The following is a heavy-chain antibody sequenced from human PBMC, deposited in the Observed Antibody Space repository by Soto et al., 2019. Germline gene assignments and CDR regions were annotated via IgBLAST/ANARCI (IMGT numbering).Heavy chain of an antibody. CDR2: IYHTGST. Sequence: QVQLQESGPGLVKPSGTLSLTCVVSGGSISKSRWWSWVRQPLGKGLEWIGEIYHTGSTNNKPSLKSRVTISVDMSKNQFSLNLKSVTAADTAVYYCARGGGNFGQYFDLWGRGTLVTVSS. D-gene: IGHD2-21*01. V-gene: IGHV4-4*02. CDR1: GGSISKSRW. J-gene: IGHJ2*01. CDR3: ARGGGNFGQYFDL.